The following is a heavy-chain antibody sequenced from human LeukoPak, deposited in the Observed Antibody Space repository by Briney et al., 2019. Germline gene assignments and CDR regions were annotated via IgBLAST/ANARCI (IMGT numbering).Heavy chain of an antibody. CDR3: AKLTAYSTRSSNFQH. CDR2: ISGSGGST. D-gene: IGHD6-13*01. V-gene: IGHV3-23*01. CDR1: GFTCSSYA. J-gene: IGHJ1*01. Sequence: GGSLRLSCAASGFTCSSYAMSWVRQAPGKGLEWVSAISGSGGSTYYADSVKGRFTISRDNSKNTLYLQMNSLRAEDTAVYYCAKLTAYSTRSSNFQHWGQGTLVTVSS.